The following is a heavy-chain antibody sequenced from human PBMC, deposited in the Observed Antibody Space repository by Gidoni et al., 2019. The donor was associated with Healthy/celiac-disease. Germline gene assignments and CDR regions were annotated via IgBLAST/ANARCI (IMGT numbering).Heavy chain of an antibody. CDR3: ARDIRYCSSTSCYRDYYYGMDV. J-gene: IGHJ6*02. CDR1: GGTFSSYA. Sequence: QVQLVQSGAEVKKPGSSVNVSCKASGGTFSSYAISWVRQAPGQGLEWMGGIIPIFGTANYAQKFQGRVTITADESTSTVYMELSSLRSEDTAVYYCARDIRYCSSTSCYRDYYYGMDVWGQGTTVTVSS. V-gene: IGHV1-69*01. D-gene: IGHD2-2*02. CDR2: IIPIFGTA.